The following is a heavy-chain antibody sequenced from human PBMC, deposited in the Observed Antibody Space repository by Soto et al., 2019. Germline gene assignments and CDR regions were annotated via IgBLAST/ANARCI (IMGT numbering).Heavy chain of an antibody. CDR1: GGSISSGGYY. Sequence: PSETLSLTCTVSGGSISSGGYYGTWIRQHPGKGLEWIGYIYYSGSTFYNPSLKSRVTISLDTSKNQFSLKLGSVTAADTAVYYCATHHWGYDISVGYVWGQGTAVTVSS. J-gene: IGHJ6*02. CDR2: IYYSGST. D-gene: IGHD3-9*01. V-gene: IGHV4-31*03. CDR3: ATHHWGYDISVGYV.